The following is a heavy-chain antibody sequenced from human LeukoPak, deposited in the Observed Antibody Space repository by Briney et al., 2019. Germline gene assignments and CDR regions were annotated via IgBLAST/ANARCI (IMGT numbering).Heavy chain of an antibody. CDR1: GFTFSSYA. Sequence: GGSLRLSCAASGFTFSSYAMSWVRQAPGKGLEWVSAISGSGGSTYYADSVKGRFTISRDNSKNTLYLQMNSLRAEDTAVYYCAIEGRGYSGYDTGVVTTGGQGTLVTV. CDR3: AIEGRGYSGYDTGVVTT. CDR2: ISGSGGST. J-gene: IGHJ4*02. V-gene: IGHV3-23*01. D-gene: IGHD5-12*01.